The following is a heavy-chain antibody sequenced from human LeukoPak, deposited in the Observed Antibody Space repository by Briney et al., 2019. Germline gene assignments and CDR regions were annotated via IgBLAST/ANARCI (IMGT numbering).Heavy chain of an antibody. CDR2: FAPADGET. CDR1: GSTFTEIS. V-gene: IGHV1-24*01. Sequence: ASVKVCCKVSGSTFTEISMHWVRHAPGPGLEWMGGFAPADGETIYAQKYQGRVTMTEETTTDTAYMELSSLRSEDRAVYYRVTVSVIAARRGFQHWGQGTPVTVSS. J-gene: IGHJ1*01. D-gene: IGHD6-6*01. CDR3: VTVSVIAARRGFQH.